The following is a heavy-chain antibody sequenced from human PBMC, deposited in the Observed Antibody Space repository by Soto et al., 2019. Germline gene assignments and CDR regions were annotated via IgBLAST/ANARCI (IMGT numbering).Heavy chain of an antibody. V-gene: IGHV5-51*01. Sequence: PGESLKISCKGSGYSFTSYWIGWVREMPGKGLEWLGIIYPGDSDTRYSPSLQGQVTISADKSIRTAYLQWSSLKASDTALYYGARVPGGSSWNDPHYYYGMDVWCQGTTVTVSS. CDR3: ARVPGGSSWNDPHYYYGMDV. J-gene: IGHJ6*02. D-gene: IGHD6-13*01. CDR1: GYSFTSYW. CDR2: IYPGDSDT.